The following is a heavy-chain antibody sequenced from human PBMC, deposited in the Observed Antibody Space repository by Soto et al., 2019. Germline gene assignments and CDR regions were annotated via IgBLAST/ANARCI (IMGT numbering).Heavy chain of an antibody. CDR3: ARVRSYYDSSGFDY. D-gene: IGHD3-22*01. J-gene: IGHJ4*02. CDR1: GFTFSSYA. V-gene: IGHV3-30-3*01. CDR2: ISYDGSNK. Sequence: GGSLRLSCAASGFTFSSYAMHWVRQAPGKGLEWVAVISYDGSNKYYADSVKGRFTISRDNSKNTLYLQMNSLRAEDTAVYYCARVRSYYDSSGFDYWGQGTLVTVSS.